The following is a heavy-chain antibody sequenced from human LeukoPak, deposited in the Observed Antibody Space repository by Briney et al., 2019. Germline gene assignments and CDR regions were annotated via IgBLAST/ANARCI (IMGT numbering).Heavy chain of an antibody. J-gene: IGHJ4*02. Sequence: GGSLRLSCAASGFTFSSYGMHWVRQAPGKGLEWVAVIWYDGSNKYYADSVKGRFTISRDNSKNTLYLQMNSLRAEDTAVYYCARVISGSYGLTDYWGQGTLVTVSS. D-gene: IGHD1-26*01. CDR3: ARVISGSYGLTDY. CDR2: IWYDGSNK. V-gene: IGHV3-33*01. CDR1: GFTFSSYG.